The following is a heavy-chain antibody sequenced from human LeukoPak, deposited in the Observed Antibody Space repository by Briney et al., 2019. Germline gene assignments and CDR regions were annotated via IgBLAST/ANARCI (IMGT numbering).Heavy chain of an antibody. CDR3: AKGGVATMRDGYNYYYYYMAV. CDR1: GITFTSHA. D-gene: IGHD5-24*01. CDR2: ISGSGGHT. Sequence: TGGSLRLSCAASGITFTSHAMSWVRQAPGKGLEWVSLISGSGGHTYYGDSLKGRFTISRDNSKSTLYLQLNSLRAEDTAVYYCAKGGVATMRDGYNYYYYYMAVWGRGTTVTVSS. V-gene: IGHV3-23*01. J-gene: IGHJ6*03.